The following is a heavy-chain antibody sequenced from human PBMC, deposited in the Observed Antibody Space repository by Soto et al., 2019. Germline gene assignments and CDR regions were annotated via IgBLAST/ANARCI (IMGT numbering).Heavy chain of an antibody. CDR2: IWYDGSNI. Sequence: PGGSLRLSCAASGFSFSNYGMHWVRQAPGKGLEWVAVIWYDGSNIYYADSVKGRFTISRDNSKNSLYLQMNRLRAEDTALYYCARDPQGYYDSSGPFDYWGQGXLVTVSS. V-gene: IGHV3-33*01. J-gene: IGHJ4*02. CDR3: ARDPQGYYDSSGPFDY. CDR1: GFSFSNYG. D-gene: IGHD3-22*01.